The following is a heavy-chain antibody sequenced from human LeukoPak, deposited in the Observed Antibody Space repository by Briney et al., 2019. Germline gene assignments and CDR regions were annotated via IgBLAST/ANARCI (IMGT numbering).Heavy chain of an antibody. CDR1: GFTFSNYW. V-gene: IGHV3-74*01. J-gene: IGHJ6*03. Sequence: GGSLRLSCATSGFTFSNYWMHWVRQAPGKGLVWVSHINNDGTSTSYADSVKGRFTISRDNAKNTLYLQMNSLRAEDTAVYYCAKGKGYCSGGSCYSYMDVWGKGTTVTISS. CDR3: AKGKGYCSGGSCYSYMDV. CDR2: INNDGTST. D-gene: IGHD2-15*01.